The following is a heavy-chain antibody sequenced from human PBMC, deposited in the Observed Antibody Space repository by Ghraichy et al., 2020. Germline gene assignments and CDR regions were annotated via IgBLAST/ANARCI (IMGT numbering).Heavy chain of an antibody. J-gene: IGHJ5*02. D-gene: IGHD6-19*01. CDR1: GFTFSNAW. Sequence: GESLNISCAASGFTFSNAWMSWVRQAPGKGLEWVGRIKSKTDGGTTDYAAPVKGRFTISRDDSKNTLYLQMNSLKTEDTAVYYCTTESSGWYGGGWFDPWGQGTLVTVSS. CDR3: TTESSGWYGGGWFDP. CDR2: IKSKTDGGTT. V-gene: IGHV3-15*01.